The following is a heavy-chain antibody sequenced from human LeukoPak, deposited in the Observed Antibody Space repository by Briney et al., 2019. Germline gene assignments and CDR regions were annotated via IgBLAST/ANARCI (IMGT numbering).Heavy chain of an antibody. V-gene: IGHV4-34*01. D-gene: IGHD3-10*01. Sequence: SETLSLTCAVYGGSFSGYYWSWIRQPPGKGLEWIGEINHSGSTNYNPSLKSRVTISVDTSKNQFSLKPSSVTAADTAVYYCARSRTVNYYGSGSYYRDWGQGTLVTVSS. CDR2: INHSGST. CDR1: GGSFSGYY. CDR3: ARSRTVNYYGSGSYYRD. J-gene: IGHJ4*02.